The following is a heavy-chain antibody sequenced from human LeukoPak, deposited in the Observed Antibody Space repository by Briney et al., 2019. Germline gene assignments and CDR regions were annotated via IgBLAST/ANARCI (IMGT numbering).Heavy chain of an antibody. CDR1: GFTVSSNY. D-gene: IGHD3-9*01. CDR2: ISGSGGST. V-gene: IGHV3-23*01. CDR3: ARTLLRYFDWLLYY. J-gene: IGHJ4*02. Sequence: GRSLRLSCAASGFTVSSNYMSWVRQAPGKGLEWVSVISGSGGSTYYADSVKGRFTISRDNSKNTLYLQMNSLRAEDTAVYYCARTLLRYFDWLLYYWGQGTVVTVSS.